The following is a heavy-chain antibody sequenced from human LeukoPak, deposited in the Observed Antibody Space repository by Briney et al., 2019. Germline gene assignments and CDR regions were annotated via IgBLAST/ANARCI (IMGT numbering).Heavy chain of an antibody. CDR2: IYYSGST. CDR1: GGSISSYY. D-gene: IGHD3-10*01. V-gene: IGHV4-59*12. J-gene: IGHJ5*02. CDR3: ARAAPSRLYYYGSGSKWFDP. Sequence: PSETLSLTCTVSGGSISSYYWSWIRQPPGKGLEWIGYIYYSGSTNYNPSLKSRVTISVDTSKNQFSLKLSPVTAADTAVYYWARAAPSRLYYYGSGSKWFDPWGQGTLVTVSS.